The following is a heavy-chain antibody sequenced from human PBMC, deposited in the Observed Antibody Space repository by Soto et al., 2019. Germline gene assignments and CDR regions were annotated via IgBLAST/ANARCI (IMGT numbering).Heavy chain of an antibody. CDR3: ARGRSGGNYYGSGIRLRAYYYYGMDV. J-gene: IGHJ6*02. CDR1: DLNFSGLY. V-gene: IGHV4-34*01. D-gene: IGHD3-10*01. CDR2: INHSGST. Sequence: SETLSVTSGFYDLNFSGLYLLWIRQPPGKGLEWIGEINHSGSTNYNPSLKSRVTISVDTSKNQFSLKLSSVTAADTAVYYCARGRSGGNYYGSGIRLRAYYYYGMDVWGQGTTVTVSS.